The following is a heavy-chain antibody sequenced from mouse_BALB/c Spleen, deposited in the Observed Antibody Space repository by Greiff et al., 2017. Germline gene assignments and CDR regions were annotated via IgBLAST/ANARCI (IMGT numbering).Heavy chain of an antibody. D-gene: IGHD2-10*01. CDR2: ISYSGST. J-gene: IGHJ3*01. CDR3: ARGGPSYYGNYYGFAY. V-gene: IGHV3-8*02. CDR1: GDSITSGY. Sequence: EVQLVESGPSLVKPSQTLSLTCSVTGDSITSGYWNWIRKFPGNKLEYMGYISYSGSTYYNPSLKSRISITRDTSKNQYYLQLNSVTTEDTATYYCARGGPSYYGNYYGFAYWGQGTLVTVSA.